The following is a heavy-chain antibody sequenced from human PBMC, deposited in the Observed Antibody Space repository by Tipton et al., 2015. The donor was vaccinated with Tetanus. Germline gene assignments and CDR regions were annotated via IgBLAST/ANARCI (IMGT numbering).Heavy chain of an antibody. J-gene: IGHJ4*02. CDR2: IYSSGST. CDR3: ARDQARGARGWNYFDY. Sequence: TLSLTCTVSGGSLRSYYWSWIRQRPGKGLEWSGDIYSSGSTYSDPSLKGRVTISVDTSKNQFSLRLNSVTAGDTAVYSCARDQARGARGWNYFDYWGPGTLVTVSS. D-gene: IGHD1-26*01. V-gene: IGHV4-31*03. CDR1: GGSLRSYY.